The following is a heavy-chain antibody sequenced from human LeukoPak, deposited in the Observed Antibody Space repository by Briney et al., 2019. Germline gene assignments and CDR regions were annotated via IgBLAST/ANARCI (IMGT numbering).Heavy chain of an antibody. CDR1: GFTFSDYY. J-gene: IGHJ6*02. CDR3: ANWRLRYFDWLLYDGMDV. CDR2: ISSSGSTI. Sequence: GGSLRLSCAASGFTFSDYYMSWIRQAPGKGLEWVSYISSSGSTIYYADSVKGRFTISRDNSKNTLYLQMNSLRAEDTAVYYCANWRLRYFDWLLYDGMDVWGQGTTVTVSS. D-gene: IGHD3-9*01. V-gene: IGHV3-11*01.